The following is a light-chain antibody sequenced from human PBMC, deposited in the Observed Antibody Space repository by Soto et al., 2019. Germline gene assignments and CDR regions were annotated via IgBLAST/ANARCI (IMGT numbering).Light chain of an antibody. CDR1: SSDVGSYNL. Sequence: RPASLSGSPGQSITISCTGTSSDVGSYNLVSWYQQHPGKAPKLMIYEGSKRPSGVSNRFSGSKSGNTASLTISGLQAEDEADYYCCSYAGSSYVFGTGTKVTVL. V-gene: IGLV2-23*01. CDR2: EGS. J-gene: IGLJ1*01. CDR3: CSYAGSSYV.